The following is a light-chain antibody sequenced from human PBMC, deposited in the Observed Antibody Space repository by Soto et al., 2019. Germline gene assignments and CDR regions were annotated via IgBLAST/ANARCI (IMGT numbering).Light chain of an antibody. CDR3: QPANSFPLT. CDR1: QDVSSW. CDR2: SAS. Sequence: DIQVTQSPSSVSASVGDRVTITCRTSQDVSSWLAWYQQKPGKAPKLLIYSASTLQSGVPSRFSCSGSGTDFTLTISSLQPEDFATYYCQPANSFPLTFGGGTKVEIK. J-gene: IGKJ4*01. V-gene: IGKV1-12*01.